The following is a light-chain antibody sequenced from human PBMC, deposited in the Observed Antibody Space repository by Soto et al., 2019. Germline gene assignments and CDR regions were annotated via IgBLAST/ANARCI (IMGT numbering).Light chain of an antibody. Sequence: DIHMTQSPSTLSGSIGDGVTITCRASQSVNKWLAWFQQKPGKVPKLLIFDASTLQTGVPSRFGGGGSGTEFTLTIGGLQPDDFATYYCQQYNSYSPWTFGPGTKVDIK. CDR1: QSVNKW. CDR2: DAS. J-gene: IGKJ1*01. V-gene: IGKV1-5*01. CDR3: QQYNSYSPWT.